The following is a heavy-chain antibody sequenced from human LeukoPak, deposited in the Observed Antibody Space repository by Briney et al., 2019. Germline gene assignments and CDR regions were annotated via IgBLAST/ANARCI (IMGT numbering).Heavy chain of an antibody. D-gene: IGHD5-18*01. V-gene: IGHV1-69*06. CDR1: GGTFSSYD. CDR2: IIPIFGTA. Sequence: VASVKVSCKASGGTFSSYDISWVRQAPGQGLEWMGGIIPIFGTANYAQKFQGRVTITADKSTSTAYMELSSLRSEDTAVYYCARGKRRLQLWLYDAFDIWGQGTMVTVSS. J-gene: IGHJ3*02. CDR3: ARGKRRLQLWLYDAFDI.